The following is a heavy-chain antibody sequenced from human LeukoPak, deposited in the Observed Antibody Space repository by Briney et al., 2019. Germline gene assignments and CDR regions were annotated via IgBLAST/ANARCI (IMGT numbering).Heavy chain of an antibody. CDR2: IKEDGSEK. Sequence: GRSLRLSCAGSGFTFSTFWMSWVRQAPGKWLEWVVNIKEDGSEKYYVDSMKGRFTVSRDNAKNSLYLQMDSLRAEDTAVYYCARGGSFVSDYWGQGTLVTVSS. CDR3: ARGGSFVSDY. V-gene: IGHV3-7*01. J-gene: IGHJ4*02. CDR1: GFTFSTFW. D-gene: IGHD2-15*01.